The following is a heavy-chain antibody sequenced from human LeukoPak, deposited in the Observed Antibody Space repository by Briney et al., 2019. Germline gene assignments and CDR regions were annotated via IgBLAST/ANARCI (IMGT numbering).Heavy chain of an antibody. CDR1: GGSISSYY. V-gene: IGHV4-59*08. Sequence: SETLSLTCTVSGGSISSYYWSWIRQPPGKGLEWIGYIYYSGGTNYNPSLKSRVTISVDTSKNQFSLKLSSVTAADTAVYYCARRGYYDSSGYPYDAFDIWGQGTMVTVSS. CDR3: ARRGYYDSSGYPYDAFDI. J-gene: IGHJ3*02. CDR2: IYYSGGT. D-gene: IGHD3-22*01.